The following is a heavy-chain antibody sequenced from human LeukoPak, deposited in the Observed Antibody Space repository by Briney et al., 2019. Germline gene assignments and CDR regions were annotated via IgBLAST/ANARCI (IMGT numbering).Heavy chain of an antibody. V-gene: IGHV3-9*01. J-gene: IGHJ4*02. CDR2: ISWNSGSI. D-gene: IGHD3-22*01. CDR3: AKDNYYDSSGNFDY. Sequence: PGRSLRLSCAASGFTFDDYAMHWVRQAPGKGLEWVSGISWNSGSIGYADSVKGRFTISRDNAKNSLYLQMNSLRAEDTALYYCAKDNYYDSSGNFDYWGQGTLVTVSS. CDR1: GFTFDDYA.